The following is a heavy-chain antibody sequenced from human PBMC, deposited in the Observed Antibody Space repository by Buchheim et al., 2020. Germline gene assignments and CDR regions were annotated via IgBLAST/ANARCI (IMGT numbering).Heavy chain of an antibody. V-gene: IGHV1-46*04. CDR2: INPNGGDT. CDR3: GRDGGWYGDIDY. Sequence: QVQLVQSGAEVKNPGASVKVSCKAFGYIFTSHHVHWVRQAPGQGLERMGIINPNGGDTAYAQKLQGRVTITRDTSTNTVYMELSSLRSEDTAVYFCGRDGGWYGDIDYWGQGTL. D-gene: IGHD6-19*01. J-gene: IGHJ4*02. CDR1: GYIFTSHH.